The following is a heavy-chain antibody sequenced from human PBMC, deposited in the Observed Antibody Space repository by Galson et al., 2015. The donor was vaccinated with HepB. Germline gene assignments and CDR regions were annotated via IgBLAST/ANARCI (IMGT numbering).Heavy chain of an antibody. Sequence: SLRLSCAASGFTFSDYYMSWIRQAPGKGLEWVSYISSSSSYTNYADSVKGRFTISRDNAKNSLYLQMNSLRAEDTAVYYCAREAPNRVWFGEFGYFDYWGQGTLVTVSS. CDR3: AREAPNRVWFGEFGYFDY. CDR1: GFTFSDYY. CDR2: ISSSSSYT. J-gene: IGHJ4*02. V-gene: IGHV3-11*06. D-gene: IGHD3-10*01.